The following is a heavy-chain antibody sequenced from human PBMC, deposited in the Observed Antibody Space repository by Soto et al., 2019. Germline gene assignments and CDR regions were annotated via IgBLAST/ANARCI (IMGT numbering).Heavy chain of an antibody. CDR3: ARDGGVYDDSPVDY. Sequence: QVQLVQSGAEVKKPGSSVKVSCKASGGTFSSYAIRWVRQAPGQGLEWMGGIIPIFGTANYSQKFQGRVTITADESTSTAYMELSSLISEDTAVDYCARDGGVYDDSPVDYWGQGTLGIVSS. J-gene: IGHJ4*02. CDR1: GGTFSSYA. D-gene: IGHD4-4*01. CDR2: IIPIFGTA. V-gene: IGHV1-69*12.